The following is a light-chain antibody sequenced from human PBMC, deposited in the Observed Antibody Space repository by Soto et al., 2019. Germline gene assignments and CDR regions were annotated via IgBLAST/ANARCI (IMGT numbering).Light chain of an antibody. CDR2: DAS. Sequence: EIVMTQSPATLSVSPGERATLSCRASQSIDINLAWFQQKPGQSPRFLIYDASTRATGIPARFSGSGSGTEFTLTISSLQSEDFAVYYCQQYHNWYTFGQGTKLEIK. CDR3: QQYHNWYT. J-gene: IGKJ2*01. CDR1: QSIDIN. V-gene: IGKV3-15*01.